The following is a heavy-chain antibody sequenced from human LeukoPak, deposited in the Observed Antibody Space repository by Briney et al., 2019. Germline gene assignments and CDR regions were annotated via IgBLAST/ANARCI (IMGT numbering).Heavy chain of an antibody. V-gene: IGHV3-15*01. CDR1: GFTFSNAW. Sequence: PGPSLSLSWPASGFTFSNAWMSWVRQAPGHGLEWVVRIKSKTAGGTTDSAAPVKARTTISRDESKNTLYLQMISLKTEDTAVYYCTTLEWWPNNDYWGQGTLVTVSS. D-gene: IGHD2-15*01. J-gene: IGHJ4*02. CDR3: TTLEWWPNNDY. CDR2: IKSKTAGGTT.